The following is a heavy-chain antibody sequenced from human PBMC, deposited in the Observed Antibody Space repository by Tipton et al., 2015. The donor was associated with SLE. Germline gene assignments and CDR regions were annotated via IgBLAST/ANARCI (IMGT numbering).Heavy chain of an antibody. D-gene: IGHD1-20*01. CDR3: ARLQGASITGTTEGDY. V-gene: IGHV4-39*07. CDR1: GGSISSYY. J-gene: IGHJ4*02. Sequence: TLSLTCTVSGGSISSYYWGWIRQPPGKGLEWIGSIYYSGSTYYNPSLKSRVTISVDTSKNQFSLKLSSVTAADTAVYYCARLQGASITGTTEGDYWGQGTLVTVSS. CDR2: IYYSGST.